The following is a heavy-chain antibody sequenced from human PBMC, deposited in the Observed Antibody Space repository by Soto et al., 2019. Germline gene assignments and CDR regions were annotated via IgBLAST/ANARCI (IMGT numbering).Heavy chain of an antibody. CDR2: ISGSGDNT. Sequence: EVQLLESGGGLVQPGGSLRLSCAASGFTLSSYVMSWVRQAPGKGLEWVSGISGSGDNTYYADSVKGRFTISRDNSKNTLFLQMNSLRAEDTALYFCAKEMGDYYDSSGSWFDPWGQGTLVTVSS. D-gene: IGHD3-22*01. J-gene: IGHJ5*02. V-gene: IGHV3-23*01. CDR1: GFTLSSYV. CDR3: AKEMGDYYDSSGSWFDP.